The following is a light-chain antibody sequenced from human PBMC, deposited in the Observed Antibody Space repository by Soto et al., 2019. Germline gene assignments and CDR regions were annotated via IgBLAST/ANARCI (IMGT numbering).Light chain of an antibody. J-gene: IGLJ1*01. CDR3: SSYTSSRAYV. V-gene: IGLV2-14*01. CDR1: SSDVGGYNY. Sequence: QSVLTQPASVSGSPGQSITISCTGTSSDVGGYNYVSWYQQQSGKAPKLMIHEVSNRPSGVSNRFSGSKSGNTASLTISGLQAEDEADYYCSSYTSSRAYVFGSGTQLTVL. CDR2: EVS.